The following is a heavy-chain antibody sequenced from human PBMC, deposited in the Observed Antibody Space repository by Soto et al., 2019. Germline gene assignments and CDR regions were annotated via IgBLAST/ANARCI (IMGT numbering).Heavy chain of an antibody. Sequence: HEHLVQSGAEVKRPGASLKVSCKASGYSFTGYYIHWVRQAPGQGLEWMGWINPDSGATNYAQNFQGRAPLTSDTPSSTASMYLTILTSDDTAVYYFARGDDGTGGYPFPCFYYWCQGPLVIGSS. CDR1: GYSFTGYY. CDR3: ARGDDGTGGYPFPCFYY. V-gene: IGHV1-2*02. D-gene: IGHD2-8*02. J-gene: IGHJ4*02. CDR2: INPDSGAT.